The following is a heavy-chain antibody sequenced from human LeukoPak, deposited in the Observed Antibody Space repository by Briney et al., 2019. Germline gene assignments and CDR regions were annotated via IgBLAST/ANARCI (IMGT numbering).Heavy chain of an antibody. Sequence: ASVKVSCKASGYTFTGYYMHWVRQAPGQGLEWMGWINPNSGGTNYAQKFQGRVTMTRDTSISTAYLELSRLRSDDTAVYYCAIDYSNYVVGYYFDYWGQGTLVTVSS. CDR3: AIDYSNYVVGYYFDY. V-gene: IGHV1-2*02. J-gene: IGHJ4*02. CDR1: GYTFTGYY. CDR2: INPNSGGT. D-gene: IGHD4-11*01.